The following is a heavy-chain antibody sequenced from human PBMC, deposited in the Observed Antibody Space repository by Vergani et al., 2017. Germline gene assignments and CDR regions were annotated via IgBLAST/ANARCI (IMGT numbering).Heavy chain of an antibody. D-gene: IGHD7-27*01. CDR2: IYPGDSDT. CDR3: ARHAYWGSSSRWFDP. Sequence: EVQLVQSGAEVKKPGESLKITCKGSGYSFTSYWIGWVRQMPGKGLEWMGIIYPGDSDTRYSPSFQGQVTIAADKSISTAYLQWSSLKASDNAMYYCARHAYWGSSSRWFDPWGQGTLVTVSS. CDR1: GYSFTSYW. J-gene: IGHJ5*02. V-gene: IGHV5-51*01.